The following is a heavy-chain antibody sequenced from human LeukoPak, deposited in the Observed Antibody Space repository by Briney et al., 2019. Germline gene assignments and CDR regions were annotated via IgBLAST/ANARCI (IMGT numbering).Heavy chain of an antibody. V-gene: IGHV4-59*12. CDR1: GGSMSSYY. CDR2: IYYSGST. D-gene: IGHD5-24*01. J-gene: IGHJ4*02. CDR3: ARGGAAWGWLLKGVFDY. Sequence: SETLSLTCTVSGGSMSSYYWSWIRQPPGKGLEWIGYIYYSGSTHYNPSLKSRVTISVDTSKNQFSLKLSSVTAADTAVYYCARGGAAWGWLLKGVFDYWGQGTLVTVSS.